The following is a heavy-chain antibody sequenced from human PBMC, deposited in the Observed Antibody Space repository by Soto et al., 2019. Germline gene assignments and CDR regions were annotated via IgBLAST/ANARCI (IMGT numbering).Heavy chain of an antibody. Sequence: PXETLSLTCSVSGHSTNSRSWSWIRQPPGKGLEWIGYIDYVGSTNYAPSLQSRVTMSVDTSKNQVSLKLRYVTAADTAVYYCVRQRGNYFDFWGQGSLVTVSS. CDR3: VRQRGNYFDF. CDR1: GHSTNSRS. J-gene: IGHJ4*02. D-gene: IGHD3-10*01. V-gene: IGHV4-59*11. CDR2: IDYVGST.